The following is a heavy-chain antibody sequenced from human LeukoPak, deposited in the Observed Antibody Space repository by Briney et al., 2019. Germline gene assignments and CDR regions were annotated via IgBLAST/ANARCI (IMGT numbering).Heavy chain of an antibody. CDR1: GFTVSSNY. J-gene: IGHJ4*02. D-gene: IGHD3-9*01. CDR3: ARGRGYYDILTGPYYFDY. CDR2: IYSGGST. Sequence: PGGSLRLSCAASGFTVSSNYMSWVRQAPGKGLEWVSVIYSGGSTYYADSVKGRFTISRDNSKNTLYLQMNSLRAEDTAVYYCARGRGYYDILTGPYYFDYWGQGTLVTVSS. V-gene: IGHV3-53*01.